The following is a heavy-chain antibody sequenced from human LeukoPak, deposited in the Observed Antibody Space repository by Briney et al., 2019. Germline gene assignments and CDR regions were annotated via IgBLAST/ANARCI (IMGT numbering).Heavy chain of an antibody. J-gene: IGHJ3*02. CDR1: GFIFLGYV. Sequence: SAGSLRISCAASGFIFLGYVIHGVLQAPRKGLPCVAVIWYHRANAYYADAVKGRFTISRDNSKNTLYLQMNSLRAEDTAVYYCAKMVSYSSSWYDWGSFGRIEIGAFDIWGQGTMVTVSS. CDR2: IWYHRANA. D-gene: IGHD6-13*01. CDR3: AKMVSYSSSWYDWGSFGRIEIGAFDI. V-gene: IGHV3-33*06.